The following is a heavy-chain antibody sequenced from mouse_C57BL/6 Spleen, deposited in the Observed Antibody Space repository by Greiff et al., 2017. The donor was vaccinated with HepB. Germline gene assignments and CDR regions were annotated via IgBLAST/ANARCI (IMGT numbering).Heavy chain of an antibody. D-gene: IGHD1-1*01. CDR2: INPSNGGT. Sequence: QVQLKQSGTELVKPGASVKLSCKASGYTFTSYWMHWVKQRPGQGLEWIGNINPSNGGTNYNEKFKSKATLTVDKSSSTAYMQLSSLTSEDSAVYYCARGYGSSFPYYFDYWGQGTTLTVSS. CDR3: ARGYGSSFPYYFDY. J-gene: IGHJ2*01. CDR1: GYTFTSYW. V-gene: IGHV1-53*01.